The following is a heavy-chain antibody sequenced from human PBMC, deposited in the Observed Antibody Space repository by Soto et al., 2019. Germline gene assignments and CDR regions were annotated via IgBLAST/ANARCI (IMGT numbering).Heavy chain of an antibody. CDR2: INHSGRV. D-gene: IGHD3-22*01. CDR1: GGSFSGHS. V-gene: IGHV4-34*01. Sequence: SQTLSLTCAVYGGSFSGHSWTWIRQSPGKGLEWIGDINHSGRVNYSPSLKSRVTISLDTSKNQFSLTLSAVTAADTAMYYCSTRAYDTNGYYRFDPWGQGTLVTVSS. CDR3: STRAYDTNGYYRFDP. J-gene: IGHJ5*01.